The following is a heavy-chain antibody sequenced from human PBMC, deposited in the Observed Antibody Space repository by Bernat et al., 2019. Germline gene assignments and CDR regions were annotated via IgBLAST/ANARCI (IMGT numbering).Heavy chain of an antibody. Sequence: QLQLQESGPGLVKPSETLSLTCTVSGGSISSSSYYWGWIRQPPGKGLESIGNIYYNGDTYYNPSLKSRVTISVDTSKNQFYLKLSSVTAADTAVYYCSRDDRSGSYLKYMDVWGKGTTVTVSS. D-gene: IGHD3-10*01. V-gene: IGHV4-39*01. CDR2: IYYNGDT. CDR1: GGSISSSSYY. J-gene: IGHJ6*03. CDR3: SRDDRSGSYLKYMDV.